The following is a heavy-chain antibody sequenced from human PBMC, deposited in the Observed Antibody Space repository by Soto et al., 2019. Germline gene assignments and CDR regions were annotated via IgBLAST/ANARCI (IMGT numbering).Heavy chain of an antibody. CDR1: GHSFTRPSDY. D-gene: IGHD3-16*01. CDR3: MRDRVGATADS. Sequence: QVQLVQSGAEVKMPGASVKVTCKASGHSFTRPSDYMHWVRQAPGQGLEWVGIINLSDGSTSSAQRSQGRVTLTSDTSTSTVYMELSSRRSDDTAIYYWMRDRVGATADSWGQGTRVTVSS. J-gene: IGHJ5*01. CDR2: INLSDGST. V-gene: IGHV1-46*01.